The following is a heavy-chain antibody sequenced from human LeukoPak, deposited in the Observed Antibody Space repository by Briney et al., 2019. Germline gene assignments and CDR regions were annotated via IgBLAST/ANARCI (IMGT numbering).Heavy chain of an antibody. Sequence: LSLTCTVSGGSISNTFYYWGWIRQPPGKRLEWVSSITSSSSYAFYADSVKGRFTISRDNAKSSLYLQMNNLRAEDTAVYYCARDPYSGHYGNDYYYYMDVWGKGTTVTISS. CDR2: ITSSSSYA. CDR1: GGSISNTFYY. CDR3: ARDPYSGHYGNDYYYYMDV. V-gene: IGHV3-11*06. J-gene: IGHJ6*03. D-gene: IGHD5-12*01.